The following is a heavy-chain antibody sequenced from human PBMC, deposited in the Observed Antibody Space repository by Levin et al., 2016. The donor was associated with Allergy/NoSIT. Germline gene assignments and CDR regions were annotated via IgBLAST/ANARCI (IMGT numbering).Heavy chain of an antibody. J-gene: IGHJ5*02. V-gene: IGHV3-48*03. CDR2: ISSSGSTI. CDR3: ARDIPEEGWFDP. D-gene: IGHD2-21*01. Sequence: VRQAPGKGLEWVSYISSSGSTIYYADSVKGRFTISRDNAKNSLYLQMNSLRAEDTAVYYCARDIPEEGWFDPWGQGTLVTVSS.